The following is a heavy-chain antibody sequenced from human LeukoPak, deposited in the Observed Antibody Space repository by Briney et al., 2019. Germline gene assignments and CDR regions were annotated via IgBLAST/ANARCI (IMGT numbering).Heavy chain of an antibody. CDR1: GFTFSGSA. CDR3: TRLYYYDSSGYYPGY. Sequence: GGSLKLSCAASGFTFSGSAMHWVRQASGKGLDCVGRIRNKANSYATAYAASVKGRFTISRDDSKNTAYLQMNSLKTEDTAVYYCTRLYYYDSSGYYPGYWGQGTLVTVSS. V-gene: IGHV3-73*01. D-gene: IGHD3-22*01. J-gene: IGHJ4*02. CDR2: IRNKANSYAT.